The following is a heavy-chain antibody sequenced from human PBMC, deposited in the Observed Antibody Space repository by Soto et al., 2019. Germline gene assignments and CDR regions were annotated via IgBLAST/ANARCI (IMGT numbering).Heavy chain of an antibody. CDR1: GNTFTNFG. Sequence: ASLKVSCKASGNTFTNFGVTWVRQAPGQGLEWMGWISAYTDDPNYAQKFQGRVTMSIDTSTSTAYLDLRSLTSDATAVYYCGRLIPGTEGWFDPWGQETLVTGSS. CDR2: ISAYTDDP. D-gene: IGHD2-2*01. J-gene: IGHJ5*02. V-gene: IGHV1-18*01. CDR3: GRLIPGTEGWFDP.